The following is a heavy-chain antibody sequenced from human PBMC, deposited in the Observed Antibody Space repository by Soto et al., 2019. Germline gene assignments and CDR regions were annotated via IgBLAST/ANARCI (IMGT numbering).Heavy chain of an antibody. V-gene: IGHV3-30*18. D-gene: IGHD6-19*01. CDR1: GITFSDYA. J-gene: IGHJ4*02. CDR3: AKGGRQWLVTSDFNY. CDR2: VSHDGRNT. Sequence: VQLVESGGGVVQPGRYLRISCAASGITFSDYAMHWVRQAPGKGLEWVAVVSHDGRNTHYADSVKGRFTISRDSSKNTVSLEMTSLRAEDTAVYYCAKGGRQWLVTSDFNYWGQVALVTVSS.